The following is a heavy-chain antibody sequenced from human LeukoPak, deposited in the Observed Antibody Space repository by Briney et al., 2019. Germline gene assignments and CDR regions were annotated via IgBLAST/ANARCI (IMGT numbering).Heavy chain of an antibody. V-gene: IGHV5-51*01. CDR2: IYPGDSDA. D-gene: IGHD1-26*01. CDR1: GYSFTSYW. CDR3: ARRRDLYSGSYYPFDY. J-gene: IGHJ4*02. Sequence: GESLKISCKGSGYSFTSYWIGWVRQMPGKGLEWMGIIYPGDSDARYSPSFQGQVTISADKSISTAYLQWSSLKASDTAMYYCARRRDLYSGSYYPFDYWGQGTLVTVSS.